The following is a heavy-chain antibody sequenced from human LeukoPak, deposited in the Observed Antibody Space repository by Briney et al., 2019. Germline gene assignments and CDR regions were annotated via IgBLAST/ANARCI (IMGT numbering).Heavy chain of an antibody. CDR2: IYTSGST. CDR3: ARDRGSSWYWYNWFDP. J-gene: IGHJ5*02. Sequence: SETLSLTCTVSGGSISSYYWSWIRQPAGKGLEWIGRIYTSGSTNYNPSLKSRVTMSVDTSKNQFSLKLNSVTAADTAVYYCARDRGSSWYWYNWFDPWGQGTLVTVSS. CDR1: GGSISSYY. D-gene: IGHD6-13*01. V-gene: IGHV4-4*07.